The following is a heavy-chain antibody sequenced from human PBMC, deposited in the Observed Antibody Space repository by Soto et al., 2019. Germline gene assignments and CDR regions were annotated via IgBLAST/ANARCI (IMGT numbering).Heavy chain of an antibody. CDR1: GFSLSTSGVG. CDR3: XHRMSSSWSPFDY. V-gene: IGHV2-5*02. CDR2: IYWDDDK. D-gene: IGHD6-13*01. J-gene: IGHJ4*02. Sequence: QITLKESGPTLVKPTQTLTLTCTFSGFSLSTSGVGVGWIRQPPGKALEWLALIYWDDDKRYSPSLKSRLTITKDTXXXXXXXTXXXXXXXXXXXXXXXHRMSSSWSPFDYWGQGTLVTVSS.